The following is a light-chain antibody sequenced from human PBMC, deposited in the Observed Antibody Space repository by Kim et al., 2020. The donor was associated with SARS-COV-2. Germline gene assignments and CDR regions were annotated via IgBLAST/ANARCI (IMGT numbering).Light chain of an antibody. CDR2: QDN. Sequence: SVSPGHTASITCSGYKLRDKYACWYEQKPGQSPVLVIYQDNKRPSGIPERFSGSNSGNTATLTISGTQSMDEADYYCQAWDSSSVVFGGGTQLTVL. CDR3: QAWDSSSVV. J-gene: IGLJ2*01. V-gene: IGLV3-1*01. CDR1: KLRDKY.